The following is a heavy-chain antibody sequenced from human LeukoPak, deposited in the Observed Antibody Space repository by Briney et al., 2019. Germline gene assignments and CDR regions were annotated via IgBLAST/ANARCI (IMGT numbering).Heavy chain of an antibody. J-gene: IGHJ4*02. D-gene: IGHD3-10*01. Sequence: PGGSLRLSCAASGFSFTNHGMHWVRQAPGKGLGWVAGIRPDGRETNLAGSVKGRFTISRDNAKNTLYLQMNSLGDEDTAVYFCGRDAVLESGSVDYWGQGVLVTVSS. V-gene: IGHV3-33*01. CDR3: GRDAVLESGSVDY. CDR1: GFSFTNHG. CDR2: IRPDGRET.